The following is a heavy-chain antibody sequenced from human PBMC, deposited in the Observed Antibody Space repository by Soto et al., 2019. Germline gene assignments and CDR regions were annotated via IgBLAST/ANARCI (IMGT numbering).Heavy chain of an antibody. J-gene: IGHJ4*02. Sequence: GASVKVSCKASGYTFTSYGISWVRQAPGQGLEWMGWISAYNGNTNYAQKLQGRVTMTTDTSTSTAYMELRSLRSDDTAVYYCARYCGGDCYSRLLDYSGQGSLVTVSS. V-gene: IGHV1-18*01. CDR2: ISAYNGNT. CDR1: GYTFTSYG. D-gene: IGHD2-21*02. CDR3: ARYCGGDCYSRLLDY.